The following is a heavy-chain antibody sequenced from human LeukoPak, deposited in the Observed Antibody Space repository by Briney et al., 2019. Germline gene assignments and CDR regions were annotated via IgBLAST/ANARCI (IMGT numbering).Heavy chain of an antibody. Sequence: ASVKVSCKASGYTFTSYGISWVRQASGQGLEWMGWISAYNGNTNYAQKLQGRVTMTTDTSTSTAYMELRSLRSDDTAVYYCARDGSYYDSSGYYVGPDNPIFDYWGQGTLVTVSS. CDR2: ISAYNGNT. D-gene: IGHD3-22*01. V-gene: IGHV1-18*01. CDR1: GYTFTSYG. CDR3: ARDGSYYDSSGYYVGPDNPIFDY. J-gene: IGHJ4*02.